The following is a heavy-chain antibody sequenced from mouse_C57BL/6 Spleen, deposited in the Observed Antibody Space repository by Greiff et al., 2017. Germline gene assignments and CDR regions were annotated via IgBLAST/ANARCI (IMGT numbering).Heavy chain of an antibody. CDR1: GYAFSSYW. V-gene: IGHV1-80*01. CDR2: IYPGDGDT. D-gene: IGHD4-1*01. CDR3: ARGELGRGYFDY. J-gene: IGHJ2*01. Sequence: LVESGAELVKPGASVKISCKASGYAFSSYWMNWVKQRPGKGLEWIGQIYPGDGDTNYNGKFKGKATLTADKSSSTAYMQLSSLTSEDSAVYFCARGELGRGYFDYWGQGTTLTVSS.